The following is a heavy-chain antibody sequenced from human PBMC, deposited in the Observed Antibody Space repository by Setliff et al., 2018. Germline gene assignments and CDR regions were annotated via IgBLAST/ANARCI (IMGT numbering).Heavy chain of an antibody. Sequence: GGSLRLSCAASGFRISFREYWMFWVRQAPGKGLEWVARIDKDGSSTVYADSVKGRFTISRDNAKNSLYLQMNSLRAEDTAVYYCARDRFDFDYWGQGTLVTVSS. CDR3: ARDRFDFDY. J-gene: IGHJ4*02. D-gene: IGHD3-10*01. V-gene: IGHV3-74*01. CDR2: IDKDGSST. CDR1: GFRISFREYW.